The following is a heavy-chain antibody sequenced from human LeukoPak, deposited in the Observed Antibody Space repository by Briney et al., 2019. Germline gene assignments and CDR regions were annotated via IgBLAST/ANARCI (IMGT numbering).Heavy chain of an antibody. CDR3: ARDRWSYYFDY. D-gene: IGHD4-23*01. CDR2: TYYRSRRYN. Sequence: QTLSLTSAISRDSLSSNSAAWNWTRQPPSRGRGWLGRTYYRSRRYNDYAVSVKTRIEIDPDTSKNQFSLQLNSVTPEDTAVYYCARDRWSYYFDYWGQGALVTVSS. V-gene: IGHV6-1*01. CDR1: RDSLSSNSAA. J-gene: IGHJ4*02.